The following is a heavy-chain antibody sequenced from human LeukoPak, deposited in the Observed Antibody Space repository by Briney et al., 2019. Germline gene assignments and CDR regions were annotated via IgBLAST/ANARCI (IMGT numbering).Heavy chain of an antibody. Sequence: GGSLRLSCAASGFTFSSYAMSWVRQAPGKGLEWVSAISGSGGSTYYADSVKGRFTISRDNSKNTLYLQMNSLRAEDTAVYYCAKGRVEYDSSGPAGTFDYWGQGTLVTVSS. D-gene: IGHD3-22*01. J-gene: IGHJ4*02. V-gene: IGHV3-23*01. CDR1: GFTFSSYA. CDR3: AKGRVEYDSSGPAGTFDY. CDR2: ISGSGGST.